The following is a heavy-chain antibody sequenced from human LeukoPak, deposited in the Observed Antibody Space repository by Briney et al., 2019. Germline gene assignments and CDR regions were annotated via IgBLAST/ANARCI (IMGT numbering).Heavy chain of an antibody. Sequence: SVKVSCKASGGTFSSYAISWVRQAPGQGLEWMGGIIPIFGTANYAQKFQGRVTITADESTRTAYMELSSLRSEDTAVYYCASPSPHSARGDAFDIWGQGTMVTVSS. V-gene: IGHV1-69*13. J-gene: IGHJ3*02. CDR3: ASPSPHSARGDAFDI. CDR1: GGTFSSYA. CDR2: IIPIFGTA.